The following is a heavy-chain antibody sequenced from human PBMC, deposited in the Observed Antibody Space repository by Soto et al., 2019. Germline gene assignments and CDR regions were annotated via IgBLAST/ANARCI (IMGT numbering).Heavy chain of an antibody. D-gene: IGHD6-19*01. CDR1: GDSVSSGSYY. V-gene: IGHV4-61*01. Sequence: SETLSLTCTVSGDSVSSGSYYWSWIRQPPGKGLEWIGYIYYSGSTNYNPSLKSRVTISVDTSKNRFSLKLSSVTAADTAVYYCARDTSIAVTDTGGDYWGQGTLVTSPQ. CDR2: IYYSGST. J-gene: IGHJ4*02. CDR3: ARDTSIAVTDTGGDY.